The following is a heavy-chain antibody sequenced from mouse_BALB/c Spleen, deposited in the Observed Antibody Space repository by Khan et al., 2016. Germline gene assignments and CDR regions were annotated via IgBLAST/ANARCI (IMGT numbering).Heavy chain of an antibody. CDR2: INPSNGGT. CDR1: GYTFTSYY. Sequence: QVQLQQSGAELVKPGASVKLSCKASGYTFTSYYMYWVKQRPGQGLEWIGEINPSNGGTNFNEKFKSKATLTVDKSSSTAYMQLSSLTSDDSAVYYCTRSGYYVYWGQGTTLTVSS. CDR3: TRSGYYVY. D-gene: IGHD2-3*01. J-gene: IGHJ2*01. V-gene: IGHV1S81*02.